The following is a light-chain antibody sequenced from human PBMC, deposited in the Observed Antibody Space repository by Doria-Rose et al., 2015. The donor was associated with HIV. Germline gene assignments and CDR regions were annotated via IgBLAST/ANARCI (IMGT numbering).Light chain of an antibody. CDR3: QQYYDTPS. J-gene: IGKJ3*01. V-gene: IGKV4-1*01. CDR2: WAS. CDR1: QSLLYTSKNY. Sequence: DIRVTQSPESLGMSLGERATLNCKSNQSLLYTSKNYLAWYQQKPGQPPKLLIDWASTRQSGVPARCSGSGSGTDFTLTISSLEAEDVAVYYCQQYYDTPSFGPGTTVDIK.